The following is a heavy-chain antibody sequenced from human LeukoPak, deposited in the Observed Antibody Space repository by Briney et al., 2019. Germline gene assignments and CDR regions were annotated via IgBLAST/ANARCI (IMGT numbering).Heavy chain of an antibody. J-gene: IGHJ4*02. CDR1: GFTFSSYG. D-gene: IGHD3-22*01. V-gene: IGHV3-33*03. CDR2: IWFDGSNK. Sequence: GMSLRLSCAASGFTFSSYGMHWGRQAPGKGLEWVAVIWFDGSNKYYADSVKGRFTISRDNAKNSLYLQLNSLRLEDTAVYSCAKGRASSDSSAAASRGQGTLDTVSP. CDR3: AKGRASSDSSAAAS.